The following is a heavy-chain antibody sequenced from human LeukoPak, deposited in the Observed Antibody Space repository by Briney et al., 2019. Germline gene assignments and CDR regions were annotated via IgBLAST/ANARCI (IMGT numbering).Heavy chain of an antibody. CDR2: INSDGSST. CDR1: GFTFSSYW. Sequence: GGSLRLSCAASGFTFSSYWVHWVRQAPGKGLVWVSRINSDGSSTRYADSVKGRFTISRDNAKNTLYLQMNSLRAEDTAVHYCARDQTDGDYVYNYWGQRTLVTVSS. V-gene: IGHV3-74*01. CDR3: ARDQTDGDYVYNY. D-gene: IGHD4-17*01. J-gene: IGHJ4*02.